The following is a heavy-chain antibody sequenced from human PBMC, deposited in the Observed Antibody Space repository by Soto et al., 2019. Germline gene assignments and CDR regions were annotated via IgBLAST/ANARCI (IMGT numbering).Heavy chain of an antibody. CDR1: GLPISNAW. Sequence: EVQLVESGGGFIQPGGSLRLSCAASGLPISNAWMNWVRQAPGKGLEWVGRIKTKSEGGPTDYAAAVKGRFTVSRDDSKNTLYLQMNSLKTEDTAVYYCTTGSVEGVWGQGTRVTGSS. V-gene: IGHV3-15*07. CDR3: TTGSVEGV. CDR2: IKTKSEGGPT. J-gene: IGHJ6*02.